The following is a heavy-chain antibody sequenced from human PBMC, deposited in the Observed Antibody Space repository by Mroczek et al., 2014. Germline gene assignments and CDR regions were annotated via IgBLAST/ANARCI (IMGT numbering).Heavy chain of an antibody. V-gene: IGHV1-69*12. CDR1: GDTFSSYA. J-gene: IGHJ6*03. CDR2: IVPMFGTA. Sequence: QVQLVQSGAEVKKPGSSVKVSCKTSGDTFSSYAIIWVRQAPGQGLEWMGGIVPMFGTANYAQKFKGRVTIIADESTTTAYMELSSLRSEDTAVYYCARGAYYSDSSGYRVQEYRHYYMGVWGKGTTVT. CDR3: ARGAYYSDSSGYRVQEYRHYYMGV. D-gene: IGHD3-22*01.